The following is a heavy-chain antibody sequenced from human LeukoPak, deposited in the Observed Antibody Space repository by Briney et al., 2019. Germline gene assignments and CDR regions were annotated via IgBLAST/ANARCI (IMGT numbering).Heavy chain of an antibody. CDR3: ARDDVRGSYSVQVDY. V-gene: IGHV4-59*01. CDR2: IYYTGTA. CDR1: GGSISRYY. Sequence: PSETLSLTCNVSGGSISRYYWGWIRQPPGKGLEWTGHIYYTGTAIHNPSLKSRVTISVDTSKNRFSLKLSSVTVADTAVYYCARDDVRGSYSVQVDYWGQGTLVTVSS. J-gene: IGHJ4*02. D-gene: IGHD1-26*01.